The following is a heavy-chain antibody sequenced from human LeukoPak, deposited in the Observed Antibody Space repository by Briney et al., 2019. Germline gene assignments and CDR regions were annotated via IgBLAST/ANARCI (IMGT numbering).Heavy chain of an antibody. V-gene: IGHV1-69*13. CDR3: ARDYDSSGYYPEGGMDV. CDR2: IIPIFGTA. CDR1: GGTFSSYA. D-gene: IGHD3-22*01. J-gene: IGHJ6*02. Sequence: SVKVSCKASGGTFSSYAISWVRQAPGQGLEWMGGIIPIFGTANYAQKFQGRVTITADESTSTAYMELRSLRSEDTAVYYCARDYDSSGYYPEGGMDVWGQGTTVTVSS.